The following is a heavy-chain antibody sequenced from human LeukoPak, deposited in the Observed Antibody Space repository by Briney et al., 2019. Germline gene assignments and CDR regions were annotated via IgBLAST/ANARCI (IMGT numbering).Heavy chain of an antibody. CDR3: ARGYYDFDY. J-gene: IGHJ4*02. CDR1: GGSINSYY. D-gene: IGHD3-3*01. CDR2: IYYSGST. V-gene: IGHV4-59*01. Sequence: PSETLSLTCTVSGGSINSYYWSWIRQPPGEGLEWIGYIYYSGSTNYNPSLKSRVTMSVDTSKNQFSLKLSSVTAADTAVYYCARGYYDFDYWGQGTLVTVSS.